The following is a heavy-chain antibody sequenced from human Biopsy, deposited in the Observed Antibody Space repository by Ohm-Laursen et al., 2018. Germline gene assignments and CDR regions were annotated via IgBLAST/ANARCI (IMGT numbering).Heavy chain of an antibody. V-gene: IGHV4-4*07. CDR2: IYFTGRT. CDR1: GASITSYY. Sequence: TLSLTCTVSGASITSYYWSWIRQPAGKGLEWIGYIYFTGRTSYNPSLKSRVTMSVNTSKKQFSLRLSSVTAADTAVYYCARGDYFDSNGYFWFDPWGQGTLVTVSS. J-gene: IGHJ5*02. CDR3: ARGDYFDSNGYFWFDP. D-gene: IGHD3-22*01.